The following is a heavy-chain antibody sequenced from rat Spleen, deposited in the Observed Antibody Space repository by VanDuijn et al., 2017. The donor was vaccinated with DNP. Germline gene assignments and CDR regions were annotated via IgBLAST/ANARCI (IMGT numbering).Heavy chain of an antibody. CDR2: ISTGGGKT. J-gene: IGHJ3*01. CDR3: ATSRDGFAY. V-gene: IGHV5S13*01. CDR1: GFTFSDYD. Sequence: EVQLVESGGGLVQPGRSLKLSCAASGFTFSDYDMSWVRQAPTKGLEWIATISTGGGKTYYRDSVKGRFTISRDNAKNTQYLQMDSLRSEDTATYYCATSRDGFAYWGQGTLVTVSS.